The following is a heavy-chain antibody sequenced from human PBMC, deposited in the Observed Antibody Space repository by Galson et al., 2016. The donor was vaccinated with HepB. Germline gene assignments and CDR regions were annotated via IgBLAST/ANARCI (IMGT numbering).Heavy chain of an antibody. J-gene: IGHJ4*02. CDR1: GFSLTTSGVA. D-gene: IGHD1-26*01. V-gene: IGHV2-5*02. Sequence: ALVKPTQTLTLTCTFSGFSLTTSGVAVGWIRQPPGKALEWLALIYWDDDKRYSPSLKSRLNITKDTSKNRVVLTMTNMDPVDTATYYCVHIVHSGSYYYFAYWGQGTLVTVSS. CDR3: VHIVHSGSYYYFAY. CDR2: IYWDDDK.